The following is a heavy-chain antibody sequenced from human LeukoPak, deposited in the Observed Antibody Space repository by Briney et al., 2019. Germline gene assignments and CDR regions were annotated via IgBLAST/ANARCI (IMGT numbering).Heavy chain of an antibody. CDR2: IYYSGST. CDR1: GGSISSSSYY. J-gene: IGHJ5*02. CDR3: ARHRPLFARLYAPSNWFDP. D-gene: IGHD2-8*01. Sequence: KPSETLSLTCTVSGGSISSSSYYWGWIRQPPGKGLEWIGSIYYSGSTYYNPSLKSRVTISVDTSKNQFSLKLSSVTAADTAVYYCARHRPLFARLYAPSNWFDPWGQGTLVTVSS. V-gene: IGHV4-39*01.